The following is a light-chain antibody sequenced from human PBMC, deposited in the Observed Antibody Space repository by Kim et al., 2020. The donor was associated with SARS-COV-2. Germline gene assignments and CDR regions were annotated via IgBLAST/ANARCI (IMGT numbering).Light chain of an antibody. CDR2: DVS. Sequence: STAISCTVTSSAVGGYNYVSWYQQHPGKAPKLMIYDVSNRPSGVSNRFSGSKSGNTASLTISGLQAEDEADYYCSSYTSSSTLDVFGTGTKVTVL. J-gene: IGLJ1*01. CDR3: SSYTSSSTLDV. V-gene: IGLV2-14*03. CDR1: SSAVGGYNY.